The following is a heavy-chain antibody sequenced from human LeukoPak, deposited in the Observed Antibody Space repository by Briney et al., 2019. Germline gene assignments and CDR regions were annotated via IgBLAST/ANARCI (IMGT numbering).Heavy chain of an antibody. CDR2: ISAYNGNT. Sequence: ASVKVSCKASGYTFTSYGISWVRQAPGQGLEWMGWISAYNGNTNYAQKLQGRVTMTTDTSTSTAYMELRSLRSDDTAVYYCARAYYDSSGYYPEYFQHWGQGTLATVSS. J-gene: IGHJ1*01. D-gene: IGHD3-22*01. V-gene: IGHV1-18*01. CDR1: GYTFTSYG. CDR3: ARAYYDSSGYYPEYFQH.